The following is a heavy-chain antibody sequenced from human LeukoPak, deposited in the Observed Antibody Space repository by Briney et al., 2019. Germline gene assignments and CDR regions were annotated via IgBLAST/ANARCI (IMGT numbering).Heavy chain of an antibody. CDR2: IYYSGST. J-gene: IGHJ3*02. D-gene: IGHD2-2*01. Sequence: SETLSLTCTVSGGSISSYYWSWIRQPPGKGLEWIGYIYYSGSTNYNPSLKSRVTISVDTSKNQFSLKLSSVTAADTAVYYSARVGARYCSSTSCSPDAFDIWGQGTMVTVSS. V-gene: IGHV4-59*01. CDR1: GGSISSYY. CDR3: ARVGARYCSSTSCSPDAFDI.